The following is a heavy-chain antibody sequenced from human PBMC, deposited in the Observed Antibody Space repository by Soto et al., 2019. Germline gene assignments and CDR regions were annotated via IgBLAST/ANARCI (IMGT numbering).Heavy chain of an antibody. V-gene: IGHV4-4*02. Sequence: SETLSLTCAVSGGSINSSNWWTWVRQPPGKGLEWIGNIYHSGNTNYNPSLKSRLSMSVDKSKNQFSLRLSSVTAADTAIYYCAREGPATIAADLSWFDPWGQGTLVTVS. D-gene: IGHD6-13*01. CDR3: AREGPATIAADLSWFDP. J-gene: IGHJ5*02. CDR2: IYHSGNT. CDR1: GGSINSSNW.